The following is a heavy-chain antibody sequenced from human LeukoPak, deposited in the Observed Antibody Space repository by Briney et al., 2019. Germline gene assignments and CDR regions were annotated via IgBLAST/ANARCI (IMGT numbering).Heavy chain of an antibody. CDR2: IYYSGST. CDR3: ARQSYYDSSGYPLYYFDY. CDR1: VGSINGGSFY. V-gene: IGHV4-39*01. Sequence: SETLSLTCSVSVGSINGGSFYWGWFRQPPGRGREWFGSIYYSGSTYYNPSLKSRVTISVDTSKNQFSLKLSSVTAADTAVYYCARQSYYDSSGYPLYYFDYWGQGTLVTVSS. D-gene: IGHD3-22*01. J-gene: IGHJ4*02.